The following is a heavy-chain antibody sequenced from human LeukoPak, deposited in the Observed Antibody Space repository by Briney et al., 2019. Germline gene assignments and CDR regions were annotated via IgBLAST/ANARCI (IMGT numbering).Heavy chain of an antibody. V-gene: IGHV1-2*02. Sequence: ASVKVSCKASGYTFTGYYMHWVRQAPGQGLEWMGWINPNSGGTNYAQKFQGRVTMTRDTSISTAYMELSGLRSDDTAVYYCARDPRLPPEYYFDYWGQGTLVTVSS. CDR2: INPNSGGT. CDR3: ARDPRLPPEYYFDY. CDR1: GYTFTGYY. D-gene: IGHD4-11*01. J-gene: IGHJ4*02.